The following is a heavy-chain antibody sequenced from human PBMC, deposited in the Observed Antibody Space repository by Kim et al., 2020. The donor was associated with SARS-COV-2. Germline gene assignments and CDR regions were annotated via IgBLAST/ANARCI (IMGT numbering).Heavy chain of an antibody. D-gene: IGHD2-15*01. J-gene: IGHJ4*02. CDR2: S. V-gene: IGHV4-59*01. CDR3: ARAVSPVVAAN. Sequence: SHYTPSLESRVNISVDTSKNQFTLKLTSVTAADTAVYYCARAVSPVVAANWGQGTLVTVSA.